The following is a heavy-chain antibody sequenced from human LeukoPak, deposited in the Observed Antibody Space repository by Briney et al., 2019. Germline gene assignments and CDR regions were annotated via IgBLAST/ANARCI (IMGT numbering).Heavy chain of an antibody. CDR2: IRYDGTNK. Sequence: GGSLRLSCTASGFIFSDSGMHWVRQAPGKGLEWVTFIRYDGTNKDYADSVKGRFSISRDNSKNTVYLQMDSLSAEDTAVYYCAKEGNWYSLDSWGQGTLVTVSS. J-gene: IGHJ4*02. CDR3: AKEGNWYSLDS. V-gene: IGHV3-30*02. CDR1: GFIFSDSG. D-gene: IGHD6-13*01.